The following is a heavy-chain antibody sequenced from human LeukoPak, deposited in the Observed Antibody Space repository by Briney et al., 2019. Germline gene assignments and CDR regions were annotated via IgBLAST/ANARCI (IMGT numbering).Heavy chain of an antibody. CDR1: GYTFTSYA. V-gene: IGHV1-3*01. D-gene: IGHD6-13*01. J-gene: IGHJ2*01. CDR3: ARVRIAAAAKDWYFDL. Sequence: ASVKVSCKASGYTFTSYAMHWVRQAPGQRLEWMGWINAGNGNTKYSQKFQGRVTITRDTSASTAYMELSSLRSEDTAVYYCARVRIAAAAKDWYFDLWGCGTLVTVSS. CDR2: INAGNGNT.